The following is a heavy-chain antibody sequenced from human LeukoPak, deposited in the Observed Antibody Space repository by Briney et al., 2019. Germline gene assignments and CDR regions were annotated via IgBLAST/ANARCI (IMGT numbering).Heavy chain of an antibody. V-gene: IGHV1-18*01. CDR2: ITVHNGNT. D-gene: IGHD3-16*01. J-gene: IGHJ4*02. CDR1: GYTFTSYG. CDR3: ARGLRGGLRPLGYFDY. Sequence: GASVKVSCKASGYTFTSYGINWVRQAPGQGLEWMGWITVHNGNTNYAQKLQGRVTMTTDTSTSTVYMELKSLRSDDTAVYYCARGLRGGLRPLGYFDYWGQGTLVTVSS.